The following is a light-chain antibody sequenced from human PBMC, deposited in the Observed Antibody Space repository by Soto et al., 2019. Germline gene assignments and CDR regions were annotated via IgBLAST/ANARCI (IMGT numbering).Light chain of an antibody. J-gene: IGLJ1*01. Sequence: SALTQPRSVSGSPGQSVTISCTGTSSDVGGYNYVSWYQQHPGKAPKLMIYDVSKRPSGVPDRFSGSKSGNTASLTISGRQAEDEADYYCCSYAGSYTFDVFGTGTKLTVL. CDR1: SSDVGGYNY. V-gene: IGLV2-11*01. CDR2: DVS. CDR3: CSYAGSYTFDV.